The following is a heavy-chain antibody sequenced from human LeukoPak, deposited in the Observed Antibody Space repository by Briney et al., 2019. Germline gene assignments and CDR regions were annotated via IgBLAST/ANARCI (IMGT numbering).Heavy chain of an antibody. D-gene: IGHD3-22*01. Sequence: GSLRLSCTGSGFMFGDYAMSWIRQPPGKGLEWIGEINHSGSTNYNPSLKSRVTISVDTSKNQFSLKLSSVTAADTAVYYCARSIYYYDSSGHPDYFDYWGQGTLVTVSS. CDR2: INHSGST. CDR3: ARSIYYYDSSGHPDYFDY. V-gene: IGHV4-34*01. CDR1: GFMFGDYA. J-gene: IGHJ4*02.